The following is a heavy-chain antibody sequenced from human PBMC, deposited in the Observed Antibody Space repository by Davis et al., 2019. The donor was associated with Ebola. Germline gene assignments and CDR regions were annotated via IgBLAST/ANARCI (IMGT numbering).Heavy chain of an antibody. CDR3: ARGITIFGVVTKFDY. CDR1: GFTFSSYS. V-gene: IGHV3-48*02. Sequence: GGSLRLSCIASGFTFSSYSMNWVRQAPGKGLEWVSFISSSSTTIYYADSVKGRFTISRDNAKNSLYLQMNSLRDEDTAVYYCARGITIFGVVTKFDYWGQGTLVTVSS. D-gene: IGHD3-3*01. J-gene: IGHJ4*02. CDR2: ISSSSTTI.